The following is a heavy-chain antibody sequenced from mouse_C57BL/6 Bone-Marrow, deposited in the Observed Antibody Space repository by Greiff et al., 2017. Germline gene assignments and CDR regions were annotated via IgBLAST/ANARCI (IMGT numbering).Heavy chain of an antibody. J-gene: IGHJ3*01. D-gene: IGHD1-1*01. CDR2: IYPRDGST. Sequence: QVQLKESDAELVKPGASVKISCKVSGYTFTDHTIHWMKQRPEQGLEWIGYIYPRDGSTKYNEKFKGKATLTADKSSSTAYLQLNSLTSEDSAVYFCAKEGYYYGSSAWFAYWGQGTLVTVSA. CDR3: AKEGYYYGSSAWFAY. CDR1: GYTFTDHT. V-gene: IGHV1-78*01.